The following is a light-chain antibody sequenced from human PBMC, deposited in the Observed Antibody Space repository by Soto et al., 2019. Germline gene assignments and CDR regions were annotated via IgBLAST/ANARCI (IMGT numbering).Light chain of an antibody. CDR1: SSDVGSYSL. CDR3: SSYAGGSTLI. CDR2: EAI. V-gene: IGLV2-23*01. Sequence: QSALTQPASVSGSPGQSITISCTGTSSDVGSYSLVSWYQQHPGKAPKLMIYEAIKRPSGVSNRFSGSKSGNTASLTISGLQAEDDADYYCSSYAGGSTLIFGGGTQLTVL. J-gene: IGLJ2*01.